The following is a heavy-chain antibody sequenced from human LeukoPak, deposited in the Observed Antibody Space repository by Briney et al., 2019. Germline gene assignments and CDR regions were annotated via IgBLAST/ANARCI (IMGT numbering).Heavy chain of an antibody. J-gene: IGHJ6*03. CDR1: GYTFTSYG. CDR2: MNPNSGNT. D-gene: IGHD3-10*01. Sequence: ASVKVSCKASGYTFTSYGISWVRQAPGQGLEWMGWMNPNSGNTGYAQKFQGRVTMTRNTSISTAYMELSSLRSEDTAVYYCARAYGSGNHHAYYYYYMDVWGKGTTVTISS. V-gene: IGHV1-8*02. CDR3: ARAYGSGNHHAYYYYYMDV.